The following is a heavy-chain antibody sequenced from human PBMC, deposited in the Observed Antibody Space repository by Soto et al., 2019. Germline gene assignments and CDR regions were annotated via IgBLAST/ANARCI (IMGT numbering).Heavy chain of an antibody. CDR2: ISTSGNT. J-gene: IGHJ3*02. Sequence: QVQLQESGPGLLKPSETLSLTCTVSGGSISSDYWSWIRQPAGKGLERVGSISTSGNTNYNASLKGRVTMSVATSKNQFSLKLTSVTAADAAVYYCARTRLPDVKGAFDIWGQGTMVTVSP. CDR3: ARTRLPDVKGAFDI. D-gene: IGHD1-1*01. CDR1: GGSISSDY. V-gene: IGHV4-4*07.